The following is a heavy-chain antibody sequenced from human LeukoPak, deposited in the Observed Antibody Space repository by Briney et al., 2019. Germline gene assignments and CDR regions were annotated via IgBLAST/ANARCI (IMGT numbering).Heavy chain of an antibody. CDR1: GFTVSSNY. CDR3: ARVPTGYSSAWYSFDY. CDR2: LYTGGRT. Sequence: GGSLRLSCAASGFTVSSNYMSWVRQAPGKGLERVSVLYTGGRTYYADSVKGRFTISRDNSENTLYLQMNSLRVEDTAVYYCARVPTGYSSAWYSFDYWGQGTLVTVSS. V-gene: IGHV3-66*01. J-gene: IGHJ4*02. D-gene: IGHD6-19*01.